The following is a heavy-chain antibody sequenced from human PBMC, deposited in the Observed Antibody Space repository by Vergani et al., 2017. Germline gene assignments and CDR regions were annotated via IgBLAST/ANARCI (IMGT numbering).Heavy chain of an antibody. CDR1: GFTFSSYA. D-gene: IGHD3-22*01. CDR2: ISGSGGST. Sequence: EVQLLESGGGLVQPGGSLRLSCAASGFTFSSYAMSWVRQAPGKGLEWVSAISGSGGSTYYADSVKGRFTISRDNSKNTLYLQMNRLRAEDTAVYYCAKGITMIVVVIIYDYWGQGTLVTVSS. V-gene: IGHV3-23*01. CDR3: AKGITMIVVVIIYDY. J-gene: IGHJ4*02.